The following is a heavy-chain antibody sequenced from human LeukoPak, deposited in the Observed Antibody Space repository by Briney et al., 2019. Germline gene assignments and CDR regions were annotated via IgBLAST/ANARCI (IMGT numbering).Heavy chain of an antibody. CDR3: ARSGSLWFGELLSSLNWFDP. CDR2: IYYSGST. Sequence: ESLRLSCAASGFTFSDYYMSWLRQAPGKGLEWIGSIYYSGSTNYNPSLKSRVTISVDTSKNQFSLKLSSVTAADTAVYYCARSGSLWFGELLSSLNWFDPWGQGTLVTVSS. J-gene: IGHJ5*02. D-gene: IGHD3-10*01. V-gene: IGHV4-59*01. CDR1: GFTFSDYY.